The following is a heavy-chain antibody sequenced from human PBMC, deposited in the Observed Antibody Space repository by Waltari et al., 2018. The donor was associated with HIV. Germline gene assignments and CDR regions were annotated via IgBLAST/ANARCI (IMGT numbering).Heavy chain of an antibody. J-gene: IGHJ2*01. CDR1: SNSINSDYN. Sequence: QVQLQESGPGLLKPSETLSLTCVVSSNSINSDYNWGWIRQPPGKGLEWIGSVYHSGSTLHNPSLNSRVTISIDTSKSQFSLKLSSVTAADTAVYYCARAGVVPALFDLWGRGTLVTVSS. CDR3: ARAGVVPALFDL. V-gene: IGHV4-38-2*01. CDR2: VYHSGST. D-gene: IGHD2-2*01.